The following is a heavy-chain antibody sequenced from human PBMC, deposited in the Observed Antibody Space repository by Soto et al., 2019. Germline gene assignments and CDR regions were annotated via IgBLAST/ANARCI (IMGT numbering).Heavy chain of an antibody. V-gene: IGHV3-48*02. J-gene: IGHJ4*02. CDR1: GFTFSPYD. CDR2: ISRSGTTI. Sequence: EVPLVESGGGLVQPGGSLRLSCAASGFTFSPYDMNWVRQTPGKGLEWVSYISRSGTTIHYADSVKGRFTISRDDAKNSLYLQMNNLRDDDTAMYYCARDADGNCDYWGQGTLVTVSS. CDR3: ARDADGNCDY.